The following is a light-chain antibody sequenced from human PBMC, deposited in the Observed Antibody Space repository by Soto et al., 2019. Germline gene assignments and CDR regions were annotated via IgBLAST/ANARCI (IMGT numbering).Light chain of an antibody. Sequence: EFVLTQSPGTLSLSPGERATLSCRASQTVRNNYLAWYQQKPGQAPRLLIYDASSRATGIPDRFSGGGSGTDFTLTISRLAPEDFAVYYCQQVSSYPLTFGGGTKVEIK. CDR3: QQVSSYPLT. V-gene: IGKV3-20*01. CDR1: QTVRNNY. J-gene: IGKJ4*01. CDR2: DAS.